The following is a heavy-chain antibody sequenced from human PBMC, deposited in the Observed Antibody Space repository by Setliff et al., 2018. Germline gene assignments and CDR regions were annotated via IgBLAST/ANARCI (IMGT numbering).Heavy chain of an antibody. Sequence: SETLSLTCAVSGYSISSGYYWGWIRQPPGKGLEWIGSIYHSGSTYYNPSLKSRVTISVDTSKNQFSLKLSSVTAADTAVYYCARGRHTYYYYYMDVWGKGTTVTVSS. CDR3: ARGRHTYYYYYMDV. CDR1: GYSISSGYY. J-gene: IGHJ6*03. CDR2: IYHSGST. V-gene: IGHV4-38-2*01.